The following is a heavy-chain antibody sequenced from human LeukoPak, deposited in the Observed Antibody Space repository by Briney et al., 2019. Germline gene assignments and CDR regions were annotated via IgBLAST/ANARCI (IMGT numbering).Heavy chain of an antibody. CDR3: AREGEPYGFDY. J-gene: IGHJ4*02. V-gene: IGHV4-59*12. CDR1: GGSINSYY. D-gene: IGHD3-10*01. Sequence: SETLSLTCTVSGGSINSYYWSWIRQPPGKGLEWIGYVYHNGNLYYNPSLKSRVTISVDRSKNQFSLNLKFVTAADTAVYYCAREGEPYGFDYWGQGALVTVSS. CDR2: VYHNGNL.